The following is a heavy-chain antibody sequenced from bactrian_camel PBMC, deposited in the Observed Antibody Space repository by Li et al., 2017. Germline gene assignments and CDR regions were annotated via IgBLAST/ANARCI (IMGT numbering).Heavy chain of an antibody. CDR2: IWRDGIT. CDR1: GVTVSTYC. Sequence: HVQLVESGGGSVQVGGSLRLSCAATGVTVSTYCMAWFRQAPGKEREGVAGIWRDGITKYADSMKGRFTISRDNAKDTVYLQMNCLKPEDTGAYYCGRDSLNYGGTWSYNFWGQGTQVTVS. D-gene: IGHD6*01. J-gene: IGHJ4*01. CDR3: GRDSLNYGGTWSYNF. V-gene: IGHV3-3*01.